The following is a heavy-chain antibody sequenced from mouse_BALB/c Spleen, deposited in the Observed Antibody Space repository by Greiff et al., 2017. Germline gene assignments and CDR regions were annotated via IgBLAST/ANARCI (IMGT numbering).Heavy chain of an antibody. CDR2: ISSGGSYT. V-gene: IGHV5-9-3*01. Sequence: EVQLVESGGGLVKPGGSLKLSCAASGFTFSSYAMSWVRQTPEKRLEWVATISSGGSYTYYPDSVKGRFTISRDNAKNTLYLQMSSLRSEDTAMYYCARRYRYDEDFDVWGAGTTVTVSA. CDR1: GFTFSSYA. D-gene: IGHD2-14*01. CDR3: ARRYRYDEDFDV. J-gene: IGHJ1*01.